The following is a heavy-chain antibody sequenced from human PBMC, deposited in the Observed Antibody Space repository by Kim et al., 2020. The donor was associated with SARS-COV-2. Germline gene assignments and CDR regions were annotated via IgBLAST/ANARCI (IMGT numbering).Heavy chain of an antibody. CDR2: IIPIVGVG. CDR1: GDVFSSYA. V-gene: IGHV1-69*04. Sequence: SVKVSCKSSGDVFSSYAISWVRQAPGQGLEWMGRIIPIVGVGNYAHDFQGRVSIVADTSTRTVYLELNDLRSEDTAVYYCARDRGLTSGGIYYFDFWGQGTLVTASS. D-gene: IGHD2-15*01. J-gene: IGHJ4*01. CDR3: ARDRGLTSGGIYYFDF.